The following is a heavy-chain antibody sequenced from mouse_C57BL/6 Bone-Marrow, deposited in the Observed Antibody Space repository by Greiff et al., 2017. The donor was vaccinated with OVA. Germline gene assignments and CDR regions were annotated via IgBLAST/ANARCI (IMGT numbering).Heavy chain of an antibody. CDR3: AKEFITTVDDY. D-gene: IGHD1-1*01. CDR2: IYPRSGNT. J-gene: IGHJ2*01. Sequence: VQLQQSGAELARPGASVKLSCKASGYTFTSYGISWVKQRTGQGLEWIGEIYPRSGNTYYNEKFKGKATLTADKSSSTAYMELRSLTSEASAVYFCAKEFITTVDDYWGQGTTLTVSS. V-gene: IGHV1-81*01. CDR1: GYTFTSYG.